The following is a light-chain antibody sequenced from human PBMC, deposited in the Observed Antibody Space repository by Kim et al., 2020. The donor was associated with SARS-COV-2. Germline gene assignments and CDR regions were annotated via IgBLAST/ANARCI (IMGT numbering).Light chain of an antibody. CDR2: GAS. V-gene: IGKV3-15*01. J-gene: IGKJ2*01. CDR3: QQYSNWPPNT. CDR1: QNVRTY. Sequence: ETVMTQSPATLSVSPGETATLSCRASQNVRTYLAWYQQKPGQAPRLLIYGASTRATGIPARFSGGGSETEFTLTISSLQSEDFALYYCQQYSNWPPNTFGQGTKLEI.